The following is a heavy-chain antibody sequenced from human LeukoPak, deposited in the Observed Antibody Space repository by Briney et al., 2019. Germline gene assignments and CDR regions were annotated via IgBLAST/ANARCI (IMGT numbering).Heavy chain of an antibody. J-gene: IGHJ4*02. D-gene: IGHD1-7*01. CDR2: ISAYNGNT. Sequence: GASVEVSCKASGYTFTSYGISWVRQAPGQGLEWMGWISAYNGNTNYAQKLQGRVTMTRDTSTSTVYMELSSLRSEDTAVYYCARTGFGITGTTPFDYWGQGTLVTVSS. CDR3: ARTGFGITGTTPFDY. CDR1: GYTFTSYG. V-gene: IGHV1-18*01.